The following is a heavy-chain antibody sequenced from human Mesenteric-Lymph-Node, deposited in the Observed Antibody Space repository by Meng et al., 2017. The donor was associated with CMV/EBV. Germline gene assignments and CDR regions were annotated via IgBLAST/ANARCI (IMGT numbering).Heavy chain of an antibody. V-gene: IGHV3-66*01. CDR2: IYRGDNT. CDR1: GFNVRDKY. Sequence: VDLVESGGGCVKPGGSLRLSCAASGFNVRDKYMSWVRQAPGKGLEWVCIIYRGDNTYYIDSVKDRFTVSRDNSKNTMYLQMNSLRVEDTAVYYCTGDSVSNPNLDYWGQGTLVTVSS. CDR3: TGDSVSNPNLDY. D-gene: IGHD3-10*01. J-gene: IGHJ4*02.